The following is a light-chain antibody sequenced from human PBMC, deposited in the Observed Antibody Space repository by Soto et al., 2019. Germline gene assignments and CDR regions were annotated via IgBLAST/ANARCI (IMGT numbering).Light chain of an antibody. CDR2: KVT. CDR3: SSYTRTSTYV. Sequence: QSALTQPASVSGSPGQSITISCTGNSSDVGGYNYVSWYQQHPGKAPKLMIYKVTNRPSGVSNRFSGSKSGNTASLSISGLQAEDEADYYCSSYTRTSTYVFGTGTKVTVL. CDR1: SSDVGGYNY. V-gene: IGLV2-14*01. J-gene: IGLJ1*01.